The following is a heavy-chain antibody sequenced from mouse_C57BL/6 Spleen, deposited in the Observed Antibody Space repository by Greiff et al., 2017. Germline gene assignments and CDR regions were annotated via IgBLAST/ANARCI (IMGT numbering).Heavy chain of an antibody. V-gene: IGHV1-74*01. CDR2: INPSDSDT. Sequence: VQLQQPGAELVKPGASVKVSCKASGYTFTSYWMHWVKQRPGQGLEWIGRINPSDSDTNYNQKFKGKATLTVDKTSTTAYMQLSSLTSEDSAVYYCIIYYHIPRNYFDYWGQGTTLTVSS. D-gene: IGHD1-1*02. J-gene: IGHJ2*01. CDR3: IIYYHIPRNYFDY. CDR1: GYTFTSYW.